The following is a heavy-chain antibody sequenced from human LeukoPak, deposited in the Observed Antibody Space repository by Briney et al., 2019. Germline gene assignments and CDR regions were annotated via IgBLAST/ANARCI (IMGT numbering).Heavy chain of an antibody. CDR1: GYTFTSYG. D-gene: IGHD5-18*01. CDR3: ARDNVDTAMHAAFDY. Sequence: GASVKVSCKASGYTFTSYGISWVRQAPGQGLEWMGWISAYNGNTNYAQKLQGRVTMTTDTSTSTAYMELRSLRSDDTAVYYCARDNVDTAMHAAFDYWGQGTLVTVSS. CDR2: ISAYNGNT. J-gene: IGHJ4*02. V-gene: IGHV1-18*01.